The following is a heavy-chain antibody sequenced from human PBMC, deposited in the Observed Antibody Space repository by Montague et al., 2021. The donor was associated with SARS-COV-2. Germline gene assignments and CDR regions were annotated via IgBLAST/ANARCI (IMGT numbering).Heavy chain of an antibody. V-gene: IGHV4-4*07. CDR1: GDSGTERY. J-gene: IGHJ3*02. Sequence: SETLSLTCTVSGDSGTERYLNWVRQAAGKGLEWMGFIHPYGDIHYNASLKSRVILSRDASENQFSLTLTSVTAADTAVYYCAIGGDSAKCGIWGRGTLVTVSS. D-gene: IGHD2-21*01. CDR3: AIGGDSAKCGI. CDR2: IHPYGDI.